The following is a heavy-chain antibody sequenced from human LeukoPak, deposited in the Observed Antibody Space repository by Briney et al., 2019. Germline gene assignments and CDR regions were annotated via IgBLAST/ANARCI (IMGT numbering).Heavy chain of an antibody. D-gene: IGHD5-12*01. CDR1: GFTFSSYS. V-gene: IGHV3-21*01. J-gene: IGHJ4*02. CDR3: ARGKYGGYFIDY. CDR2: ISSSSSYI. Sequence: PGGSRRLSCAASGFTFSSYSMNWVGQAPGKGLEWVSSISSSSSYIYYADSVKGRFTISRDNAKNSLYLQMNSLRAEDTAVYYCARGKYGGYFIDYWGQGTLVTVSS.